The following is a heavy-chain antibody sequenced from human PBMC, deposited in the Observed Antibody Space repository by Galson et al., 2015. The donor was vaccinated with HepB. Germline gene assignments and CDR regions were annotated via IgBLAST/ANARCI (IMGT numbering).Heavy chain of an antibody. CDR1: GFTFSSYS. V-gene: IGHV3-30-3*01. D-gene: IGHD3-10*01. J-gene: IGHJ4*02. Sequence: SLRLSCAASGFTFSSYSMHWVRQAPGKGLEWVAVISYDGSNKYYADSVKGRFTISRDNSRNTLYLQMNSLRVEDTAMYYCARDILVWFGELGFWGQGTLVTVSS. CDR3: ARDILVWFGELGF. CDR2: ISYDGSNK.